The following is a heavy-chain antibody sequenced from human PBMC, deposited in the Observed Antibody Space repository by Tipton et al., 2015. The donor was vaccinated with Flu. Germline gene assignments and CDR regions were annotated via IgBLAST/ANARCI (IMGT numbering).Heavy chain of an antibody. CDR3: TTYSNSSSNY. CDR2: IRSSTNNYAT. D-gene: IGHD6-6*01. Sequence: GSLRLSCAASGFTFSGAAIYWVRQASGKGLEWLGRIRSSTNNYATVYAASLKGRFTISRDDSKSTAYLQMNSLKTDDTAVYYCTTYSNSSSNYWGQGTLVTVSS. J-gene: IGHJ4*02. V-gene: IGHV3-73*01. CDR1: GFTFSGAA.